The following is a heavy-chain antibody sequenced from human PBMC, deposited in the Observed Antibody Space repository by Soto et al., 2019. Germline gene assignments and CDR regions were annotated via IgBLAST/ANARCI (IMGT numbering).Heavy chain of an antibody. Sequence: ASVKVSCKASGYSFTNHGIHWVRQAPGQRPEWMGWISAGNGQTKYSQRFQGRVTITRDTSASTAHMDLSSLTSEDTGVYYCARGSSSWENYYFYGLDVWGQGTTVTV. J-gene: IGHJ6*02. CDR3: ARGSSSWENYYFYGLDV. D-gene: IGHD6-13*01. V-gene: IGHV1-3*01. CDR2: ISAGNGQT. CDR1: GYSFTNHG.